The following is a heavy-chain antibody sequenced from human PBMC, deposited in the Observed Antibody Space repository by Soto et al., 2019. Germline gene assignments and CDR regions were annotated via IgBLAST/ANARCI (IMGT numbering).Heavy chain of an antibody. Sequence: GAAVKVSCKASGYTFTGYYMHWVRQAPGQGLEWMGWISPNSGGTNYAQKFQGRVTMTRDTSISTAYMELSRLRSDDTAVYYCARDLGVGATRNMIDYWGQGTLVTVSS. CDR2: ISPNSGGT. V-gene: IGHV1-2*02. CDR3: ARDLGVGATRNMIDY. J-gene: IGHJ4*02. CDR1: GYTFTGYY. D-gene: IGHD1-26*01.